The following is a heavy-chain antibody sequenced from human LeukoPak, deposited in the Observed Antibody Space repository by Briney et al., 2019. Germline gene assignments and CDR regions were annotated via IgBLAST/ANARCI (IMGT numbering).Heavy chain of an antibody. Sequence: ASVKVSCKASGYTFTSYYMHWVRQAPGQGLEWMGWSSPYDGNTKYAQKFQGRVTMTTDTSTSTAYMELRSLTSDDTAVYYCARPRAPVTRISSFDMWGQGTMVTVSS. CDR2: SSPYDGNT. V-gene: IGHV1-18*04. D-gene: IGHD2/OR15-2a*01. CDR3: ARPRAPVTRISSFDM. J-gene: IGHJ3*02. CDR1: GYTFTSYY.